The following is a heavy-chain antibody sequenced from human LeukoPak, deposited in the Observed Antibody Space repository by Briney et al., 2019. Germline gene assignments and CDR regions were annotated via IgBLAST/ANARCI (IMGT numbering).Heavy chain of an antibody. CDR3: ARPKSSSSWQIFDY. V-gene: IGHV3-11*01. J-gene: IGHJ4*02. CDR2: ISSSGSTI. D-gene: IGHD6-13*01. CDR1: GFTFSDYY. Sequence: PGGSLRLSCAASGFTFSDYYMSWIRQAPGKGLEWVSYISSSGSTIYYADSVKGRFTISRDNAKNSLYLQMNSLRAEDTAVYYCARPKSSSSWQIFDYWGQGTLVTASS.